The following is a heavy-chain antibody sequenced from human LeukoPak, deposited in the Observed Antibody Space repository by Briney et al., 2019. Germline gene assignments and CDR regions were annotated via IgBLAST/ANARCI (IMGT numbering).Heavy chain of an antibody. CDR1: GGSISSGSYY. CDR2: IYTSGST. D-gene: IGHD2-8*01. V-gene: IGHV4-61*02. CDR3: VRGDDIVLMVYAIPTYYFDY. Sequence: ASETLSLTCTVSGGSISSGSYYWSWIRQPAGKGLEWIGRIYTSGSTNYNPSLKSRVTISVDTSKNQFSLKLSSVTAADTAVYYCVRGDDIVLMVYAIPTYYFDYWGQGTLVTVSS. J-gene: IGHJ4*02.